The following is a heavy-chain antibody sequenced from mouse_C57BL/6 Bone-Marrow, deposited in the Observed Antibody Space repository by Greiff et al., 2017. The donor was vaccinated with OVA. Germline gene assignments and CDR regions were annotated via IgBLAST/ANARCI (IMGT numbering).Heavy chain of an antibody. Sequence: EVQLVESGPGMVKPSQSLSLTCTVTGYSITSGYDWHWIRHFPGNKLEWMGYISYSGSTNYNPSLKSRISITHDTSKNHFFLKLNSVTTEDTATYYCARGLPLYYAMDYWGQGTSVTVSS. CDR2: ISYSGST. D-gene: IGHD2-2*01. CDR3: ARGLPLYYAMDY. V-gene: IGHV3-1*01. CDR1: GYSITSGYD. J-gene: IGHJ4*01.